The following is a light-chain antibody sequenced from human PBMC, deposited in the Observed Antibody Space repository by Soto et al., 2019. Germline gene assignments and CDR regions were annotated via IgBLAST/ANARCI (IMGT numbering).Light chain of an antibody. CDR2: AAS. CDR1: QSISSY. J-gene: IGKJ1*01. Sequence: DIQMTQSPSSLSASVGDRVTITCRASQSISSYLNWFQQTPGNAPKLLIYAASTLQSGVPSRFSGSGSGTDFTLTISCLQSEDFATYYCQQYYSYPWTLGQGTKVDIK. CDR3: QQYYSYPWT. V-gene: IGKV1-39*01.